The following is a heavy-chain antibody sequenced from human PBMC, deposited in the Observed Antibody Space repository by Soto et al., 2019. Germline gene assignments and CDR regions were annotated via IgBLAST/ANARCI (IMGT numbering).Heavy chain of an antibody. CDR2: ISAYNGNT. CDR1: GYTFSSYG. CDR3: ARGPNYDILTGNYDGMDV. D-gene: IGHD3-9*01. Sequence: QVQLVQSGAEVKKPGASVKVSCKASGYTFSSYGISWVRQAPGQGLEWMGWISAYNGNTNYAQTLKGRVTMTTDTSTSTADMELRSLRSDDTAVYYCARGPNYDILTGNYDGMDVWGQGTTVTVSS. J-gene: IGHJ6*02. V-gene: IGHV1-18*01.